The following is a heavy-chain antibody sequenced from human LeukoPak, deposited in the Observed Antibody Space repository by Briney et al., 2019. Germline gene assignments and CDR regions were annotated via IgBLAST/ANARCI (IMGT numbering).Heavy chain of an antibody. V-gene: IGHV4-39*01. CDR1: GGSISSSSYY. D-gene: IGHD1-26*01. Sequence: SETLSLTCTVSGGSISSSSYYWGWIRQPPGKGLEWIGSIYYSGSTYYNPSLKSRVTISVDTSKNQFSLKLRSVTAADTAVYYCARAWELRYPFDYWGQGTLVTVSS. CDR2: IYYSGST. CDR3: ARAWELRYPFDY. J-gene: IGHJ4*02.